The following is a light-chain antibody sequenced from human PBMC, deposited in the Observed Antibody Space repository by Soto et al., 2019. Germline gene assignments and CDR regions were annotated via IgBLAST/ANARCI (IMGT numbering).Light chain of an antibody. J-gene: IGKJ1*01. Sequence: EIVLTQSPGTLSLSPGEGATLSCRASQSVISTYLAWYQQRPGQAPRLLIYGASNRASGIPDRFSRSGSGTDFTLTISRLEPEDFAVYYCQQYGSSLTWTFGQGTKVEIK. CDR1: QSVISTY. CDR3: QQYGSSLTWT. CDR2: GAS. V-gene: IGKV3-20*01.